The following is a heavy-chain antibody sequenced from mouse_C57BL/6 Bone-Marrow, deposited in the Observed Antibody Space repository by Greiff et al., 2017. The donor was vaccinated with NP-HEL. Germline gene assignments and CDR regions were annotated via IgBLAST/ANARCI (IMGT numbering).Heavy chain of an antibody. V-gene: IGHV7-3*01. CDR3: ARYSGSSWRYVDV. D-gene: IGHD1-1*01. CDR1: GFTFTDYY. CDR2: IRNKANGYTT. Sequence: EVKVVESGGGLVQPGGSLSLSCAASGFTFTDYYMSWVRQPPGKALEWLGFIRNKANGYTTEYSVSVKGRFTISRANSQSILHLQLNALRAEDSATYYGARYSGSSWRYVDVWGTGTTVTVSS. J-gene: IGHJ1*03.